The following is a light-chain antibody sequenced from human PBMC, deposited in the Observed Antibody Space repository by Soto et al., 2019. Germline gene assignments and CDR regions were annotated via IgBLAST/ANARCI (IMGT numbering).Light chain of an antibody. Sequence: QSALTQPASVSGSPGQSITISCTGTSSDVGGYNYVSWYQHHPGKAPKLMIYDVTNRPSGVSNRFSGSKSGNTASLTISGRRGGDGADYYCTSNTPSPPFLVFGGGTKLPAL. J-gene: IGLJ2*01. V-gene: IGLV2-14*03. CDR1: SSDVGGYNY. CDR3: TSNTPSPPFLV. CDR2: DVT.